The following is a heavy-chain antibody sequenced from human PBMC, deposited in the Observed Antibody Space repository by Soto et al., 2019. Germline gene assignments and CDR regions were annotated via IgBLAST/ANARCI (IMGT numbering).Heavy chain of an antibody. CDR2: ISVYNGQK. Sequence: ASVKVSCKISGNTFASYGINWVRQAPGQGLERMGWISVYNGQKNYAQSLQDRVTLTADTSTSTAYMELKTLRSDDTAVYYCAIRRVTLVRGIVTSDYWGQGTLVTGSS. CDR3: AIRRVTLVRGIVTSDY. V-gene: IGHV1-18*01. D-gene: IGHD3-10*01. J-gene: IGHJ4*02. CDR1: GNTFASYG.